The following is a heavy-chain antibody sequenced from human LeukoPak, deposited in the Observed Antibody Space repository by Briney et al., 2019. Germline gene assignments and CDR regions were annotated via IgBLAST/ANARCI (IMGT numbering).Heavy chain of an antibody. Sequence: PGGSLRLSCAASGFTFSSYWMSWVRQAPGKGLEWVANIKQDGSEKYYVDSVKGRFTISRDNAKNSLYLQMNSLRAEDTAVYHCARERSPHNNWFDPWGQGTLVTVSS. D-gene: IGHD1-26*01. V-gene: IGHV3-7*01. J-gene: IGHJ5*02. CDR1: GFTFSSYW. CDR3: ARERSPHNNWFDP. CDR2: IKQDGSEK.